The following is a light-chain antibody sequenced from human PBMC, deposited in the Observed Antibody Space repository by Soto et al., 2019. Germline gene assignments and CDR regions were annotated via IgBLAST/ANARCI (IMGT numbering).Light chain of an antibody. CDR2: DAS. CDR3: QQYNSYPT. J-gene: IGKJ1*01. Sequence: DIQMTQSRPSLSVSVGDRVTITCRDSQSISSWLAWYQQKPGKAPKLLIYDASSLESGVPSRFSGSGSGTEFTLTISSLQPDDFATYYCQQYNSYPTFGQGTKVDIK. V-gene: IGKV1-5*01. CDR1: QSISSW.